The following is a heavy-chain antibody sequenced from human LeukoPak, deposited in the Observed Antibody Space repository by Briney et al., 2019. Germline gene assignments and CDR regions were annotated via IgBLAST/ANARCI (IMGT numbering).Heavy chain of an antibody. J-gene: IGHJ4*02. CDR2: IKQDGSDN. Sequence: GGSLRLACAASGFSFSSDWMSWVRQAPGKGVEWVANIKQDGSDNYYVDSVNGRFTISRDNAKNSLYLQMNSLGAEDTAVYYCAREEYGDHLWWGQETLVTVSS. CDR3: AREEYGDHLW. D-gene: IGHD4-17*01. V-gene: IGHV3-7*01. CDR1: GFSFSSDW.